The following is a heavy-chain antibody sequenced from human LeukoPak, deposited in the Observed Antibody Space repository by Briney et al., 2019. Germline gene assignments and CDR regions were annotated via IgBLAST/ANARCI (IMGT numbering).Heavy chain of an antibody. CDR1: GGSISSSSYY. J-gene: IGHJ4*02. V-gene: IGHV4-39*02. CDR3: ARESGLYGSGSRY. Sequence: SETLSLTCTVSGGSISSSSYYWGWIRQPPGKGLEWIGSIYYSGSTYYNPSLKSRVTISVDTSKNQFSLKLSSVTAADTAVYYCARESGLYGSGSRYWGQGTLVTVSS. CDR2: IYYSGST. D-gene: IGHD3-10*01.